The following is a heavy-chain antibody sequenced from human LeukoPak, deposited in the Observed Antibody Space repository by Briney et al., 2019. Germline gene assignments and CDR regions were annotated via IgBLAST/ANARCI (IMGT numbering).Heavy chain of an antibody. CDR3: ASLVHLGGPDY. D-gene: IGHD3-10*01. J-gene: IGHJ4*02. CDR2: MNPNSGNT. Sequence: ASVKASCKASGFTFTSYVINWVRQATGQGLEWMGWMNPNSGNTGYAQKYQGRVTMTRNTSISTAYMELSSRRSEDTAVYYCASLVHLGGPDYWGQGTLVTVSS. CDR1: GFTFTSYV. V-gene: IGHV1-8*01.